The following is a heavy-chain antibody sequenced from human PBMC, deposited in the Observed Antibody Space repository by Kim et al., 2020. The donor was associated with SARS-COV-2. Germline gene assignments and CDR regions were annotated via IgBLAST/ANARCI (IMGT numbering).Heavy chain of an antibody. D-gene: IGHD3-10*01. CDR3: ARVVGSGSYQGYYFDY. Sequence: SLTSRVTISVDTSKNQFSLKLSSVTAADTAVYNCARVVGSGSYQGYYFDYWGQGTLVTVSS. J-gene: IGHJ4*02. V-gene: IGHV4-59*01.